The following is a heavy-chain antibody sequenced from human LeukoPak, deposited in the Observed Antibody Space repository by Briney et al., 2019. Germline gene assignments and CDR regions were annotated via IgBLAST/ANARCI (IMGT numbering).Heavy chain of an antibody. CDR3: TSEYSYGLGAYYFDY. V-gene: IGHV3-15*01. CDR2: IKSKTDGGTT. Sequence: GGSLRLSCAASGFTFSNAWMSWVRQAPGKGPDGVGRIKSKTDGGTTDYAAPVKGRFTISRDDSKNTLYLQMNSLKTEDTAVYYCTSEYSYGLGAYYFDYWGQGTLVTVSS. J-gene: IGHJ4*02. D-gene: IGHD5-18*01. CDR1: GFTFSNAW.